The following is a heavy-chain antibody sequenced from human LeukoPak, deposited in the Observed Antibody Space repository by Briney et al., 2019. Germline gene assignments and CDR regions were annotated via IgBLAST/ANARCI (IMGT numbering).Heavy chain of an antibody. CDR1: GYTFTSYA. CDR2: INTNTGNP. CDR3: ARDFAYQLPPWDHYGMDV. D-gene: IGHD2-2*01. Sequence: ASVKVSCKASGYTFTSYAMNWVRQAPGQGLEWMGWINTNTGNPTYAQGFAGRFVFSLDTSVSTAYLQISSLKAEDTAVYYCARDFAYQLPPWDHYGMDVWGQGTTVTVSS. J-gene: IGHJ6*02. V-gene: IGHV7-4-1*02.